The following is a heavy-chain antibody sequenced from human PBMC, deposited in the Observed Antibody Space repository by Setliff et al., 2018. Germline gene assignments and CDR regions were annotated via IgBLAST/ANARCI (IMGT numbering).Heavy chain of an antibody. J-gene: IGHJ4*02. V-gene: IGHV4-61*09. D-gene: IGHD1-1*01. CDR1: GGSLSSGSYY. CDR3: ARVRNTQNGFFDY. CDR2: IYISGST. Sequence: SSETLSLTCTVSGGSLSSGSYYWRWIRQPVGKGLEWIGHIYISGSTTYIPSLKSRVTISVDTSKNQLSLKLNSVTAADTAVYYCARVRNTQNGFFDYWSQGTLVTVSS.